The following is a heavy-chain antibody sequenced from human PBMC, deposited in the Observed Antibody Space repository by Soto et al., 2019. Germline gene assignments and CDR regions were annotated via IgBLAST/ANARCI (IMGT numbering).Heavy chain of an antibody. D-gene: IGHD4-17*01. V-gene: IGHV4-30-2*01. J-gene: IGHJ4*02. CDR3: ARGMTTVTTCDY. Sequence: QLQLQESGSGLVKPSQTLSLTCAVSGGSISSGGYSWSWIRQQPGKGLEWIGYIYHSGSTYYNPYLKSRVTISVDRSKNQISLKLSSVTAADTAVYSCARGMTTVTTCDYWRQVTLFTVSS. CDR2: IYHSGST. CDR1: GGSISSGGYS.